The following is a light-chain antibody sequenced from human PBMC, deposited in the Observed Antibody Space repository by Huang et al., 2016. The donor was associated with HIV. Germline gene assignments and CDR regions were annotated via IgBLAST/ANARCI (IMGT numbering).Light chain of an antibody. J-gene: IGKJ4*01. V-gene: IGKV3-15*01. CDR2: GSS. Sequence: IVMTQSPATLSVSPGERVTVSCRANRSVSSNLAWYQQRPGQAPRLLIYGSSTRAPGIPARFSGSGSGTDFSLTISSLQSEDFALYYCQQYNNWRLSFGGGTRVEI. CDR3: QQYNNWRLS. CDR1: RSVSSN.